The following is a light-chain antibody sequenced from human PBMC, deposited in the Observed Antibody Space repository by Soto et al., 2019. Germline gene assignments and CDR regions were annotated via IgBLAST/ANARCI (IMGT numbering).Light chain of an antibody. CDR1: SSNIGAGYD. J-gene: IGLJ2*01. V-gene: IGLV1-40*01. CDR2: GNS. CDR3: QSFDSSLGGSKV. Sequence: QSVLTQPPSVSGAPGQRVTISCTGSSSNIGAGYDVHWYQQVPGTAPKLLIYGNSNRPSGVPDRFSGSKSGTSASLAITGLQAEDEADYYCQSFDSSLGGSKVFGGGTQLTVL.